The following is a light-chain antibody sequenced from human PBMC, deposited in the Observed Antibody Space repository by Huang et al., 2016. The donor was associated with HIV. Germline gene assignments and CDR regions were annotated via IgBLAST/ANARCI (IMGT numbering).Light chain of an antibody. V-gene: IGKV3-15*01. CDR3: QQYDKWPPLLT. CDR1: ESVGSS. Sequence: EIVMTQSLATLSVSPGERVILSCRASESVGSSLAWYQQKPGQSPRLLIYGASTRASGLPPRFRGSGSGRGFTLSISGLQSADFAVYYCQQYDKWPPLLTFGGGTKVEIK. J-gene: IGKJ4*01. CDR2: GAS.